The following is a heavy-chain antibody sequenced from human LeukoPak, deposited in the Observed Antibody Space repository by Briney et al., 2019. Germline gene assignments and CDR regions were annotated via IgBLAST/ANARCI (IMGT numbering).Heavy chain of an antibody. CDR2: INPSGGST. J-gene: IGHJ5*02. V-gene: IGHV1-46*01. D-gene: IGHD3-3*01. Sequence: ASVKVSCKASGYTVTSYYMHWVRHDPGQGLEWMGIINPSGGSTSNAQKFQGRVTMTRDTSTTTVNMELSSLRSEDTAVYYCATVRGTRTIFGVVTNWFDPWGQGTLVTVSS. CDR3: ATVRGTRTIFGVVTNWFDP. CDR1: GYTVTSYY.